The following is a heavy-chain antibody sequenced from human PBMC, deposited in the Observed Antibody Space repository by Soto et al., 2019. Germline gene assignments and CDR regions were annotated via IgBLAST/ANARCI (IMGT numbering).Heavy chain of an antibody. CDR2: ISWNSGSI. CDR1: GFTSDDYA. Sequence: PGGSLRLSCAASGFTSDDYAMHWVRQAPGKGLEWVSGISWNSGSIGYADSVKGRFTISRDNAKNSLYLQMNSLRAEDTALYYCAKPHRYCSSTSCFFDYWGQGTLVTVSS. J-gene: IGHJ4*02. CDR3: AKPHRYCSSTSCFFDY. V-gene: IGHV3-9*02. D-gene: IGHD2-2*01.